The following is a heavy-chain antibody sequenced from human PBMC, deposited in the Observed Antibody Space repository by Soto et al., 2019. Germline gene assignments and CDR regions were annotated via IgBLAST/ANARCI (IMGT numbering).Heavy chain of an antibody. V-gene: IGHV1-58*02. CDR1: GFTFTSSA. Sequence: SVKVSCKASGFTFTSSAIQWVRQARGQRLEWIGWIVVGSGNTNYAQKFQERVTITRDMSTSTAYMELSSLRSEDTAVYYCAAESSVTYYYYGMDVWGQGTTVTVSS. CDR3: AAESSVTYYYYGMDV. J-gene: IGHJ6*02. D-gene: IGHD4-4*01. CDR2: IVVGSGNT.